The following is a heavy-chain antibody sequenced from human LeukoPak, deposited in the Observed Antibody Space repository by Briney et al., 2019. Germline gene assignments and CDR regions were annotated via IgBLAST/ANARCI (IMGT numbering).Heavy chain of an antibody. D-gene: IGHD5-24*01. V-gene: IGHV1-69*13. J-gene: IGHJ6*03. CDR1: GGTFSSFG. CDR3: ARSSGEMATIDYYYMDV. CDR2: IIPIFGSA. Sequence: SVKVSCKASGGTFSSFGISWVRQAPGQGLEWMGGIIPIFGSANYAPKFQGRVTITADASTTTAYMELSRLRPEDTAVYYCARSSGEMATIDYYYMDVWGIGTTVTVSS.